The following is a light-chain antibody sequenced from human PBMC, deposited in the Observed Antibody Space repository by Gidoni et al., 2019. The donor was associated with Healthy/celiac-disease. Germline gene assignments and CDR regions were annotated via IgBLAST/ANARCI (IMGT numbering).Light chain of an antibody. V-gene: IGKV1-39*01. CDR2: AAS. Sequence: DTQMTQSPSSLSASVGDRVTSPCRASQSIRSYLNWYQQKPGKAPKLLIYAASSLQSGVPSRFSGIGSGTAFTLTISSLQPEDFATYYCQQSYNTPPWTFGQGTKVEIK. J-gene: IGKJ1*01. CDR1: QSIRSY. CDR3: QQSYNTPPWT.